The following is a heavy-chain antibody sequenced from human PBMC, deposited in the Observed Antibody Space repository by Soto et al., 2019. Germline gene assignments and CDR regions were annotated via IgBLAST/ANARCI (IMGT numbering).Heavy chain of an antibody. CDR1: GYTFTNYG. J-gene: IGHJ6*02. CDR3: ARAASLYYYYAVDV. CDR2: ISAYNGNT. V-gene: IGHV1-18*01. Sequence: ASVKVSCKASGYTFTNYGISWVRQAPGLGLEWMGWISAYNGNTDYAQKFQGRVTMTTDTSTSTVYMELRSLRSDDTAVYFCARAASLYYYYAVDVWGQGTTVTVSS.